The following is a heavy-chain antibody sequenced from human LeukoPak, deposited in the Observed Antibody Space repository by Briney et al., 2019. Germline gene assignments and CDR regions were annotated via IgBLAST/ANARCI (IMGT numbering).Heavy chain of an antibody. CDR1: GFTFSSYG. J-gene: IGHJ6*02. D-gene: IGHD2-21*01. Sequence: GGSLRLSCAASGFTFSSYGMHWVRQAPGKGLEWVAVIWYDGSNKYYADSVKGRFTISRDNSKNTLYLQMNSLRAEDTAVYYYARGFVAAYYYYYGMDVWGQGTTVTVSS. CDR2: IWYDGSNK. V-gene: IGHV3-33*01. CDR3: ARGFVAAYYYYYGMDV.